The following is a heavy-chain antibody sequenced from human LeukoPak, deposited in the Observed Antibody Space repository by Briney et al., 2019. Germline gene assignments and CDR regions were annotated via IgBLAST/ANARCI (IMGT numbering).Heavy chain of an antibody. CDR1: GGSISSGGYY. D-gene: IGHD7-27*01. CDR3: ARWGTY. CDR2: IHYSVTT. Sequence: SETLSLTCTVSGGSISSGGYYWTWVRQPPGKGLEWIGHIHYSVTTNYNPSLKSRVTMSLDTSKNQFSLKLTSVTAADTAIYFCARWGTYWGQGILVIVSS. J-gene: IGHJ4*02. V-gene: IGHV4-61*08.